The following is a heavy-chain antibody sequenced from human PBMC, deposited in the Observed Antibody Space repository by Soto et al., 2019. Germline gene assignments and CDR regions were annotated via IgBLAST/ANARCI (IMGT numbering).Heavy chain of an antibody. CDR2: VKDGGHT. CDR1: GGSLSGYY. J-gene: IGHJ4*02. D-gene: IGHD5-12*01. V-gene: IGHV4-34*01. CDR3: ARGQGGVVATH. Sequence: QVQLQQWGAGLLKPSETLSLNCAVTGGSLSGYYWSWIRQPPGKGLEWIGEVKDGGHTNYSPSLRGXXTXSXXTSNNQFSLRLNSVTAADTGVYYCARGQGGVVATHWDQGSLVTVSS.